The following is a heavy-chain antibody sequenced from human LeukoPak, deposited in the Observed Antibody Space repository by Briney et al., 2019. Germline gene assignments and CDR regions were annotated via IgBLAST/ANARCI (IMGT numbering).Heavy chain of an antibody. J-gene: IGHJ4*02. D-gene: IGHD5-12*01. CDR3: ARDPKWLDY. Sequence: PGGSLRLSCAASGFSVSSYWVSWVRQAPGKGLEWVANTNQEGSEKYYVDSVKGRFTISKDNAKNSLYLQMNSLRAEDTAVYYCARDPKWLDYWGQGTLVTVSS. V-gene: IGHV3-7*01. CDR2: TNQEGSEK. CDR1: GFSVSSYW.